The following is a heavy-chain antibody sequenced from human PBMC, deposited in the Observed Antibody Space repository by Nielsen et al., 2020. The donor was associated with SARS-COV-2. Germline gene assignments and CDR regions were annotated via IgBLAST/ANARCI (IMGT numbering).Heavy chain of an antibody. J-gene: IGHJ4*02. CDR2: INSAGDVT. Sequence: GESLKISCAASGFTFRNYAMSWVRQAPGKGLEWVSSINSAGDVTYYTGSVKGRFTVSRDNSKSMVYLQMHSLRVEDSALYYCAKVAPTYIAAAAANYWDQGIVDTVSS. CDR1: GFTFRNYA. V-gene: IGHV3-23*01. D-gene: IGHD6-13*01. CDR3: AKVAPTYIAAAAANY.